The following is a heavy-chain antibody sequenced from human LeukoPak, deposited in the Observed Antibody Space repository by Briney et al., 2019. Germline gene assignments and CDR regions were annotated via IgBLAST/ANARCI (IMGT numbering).Heavy chain of an antibody. V-gene: IGHV4-59*01. J-gene: IGHJ4*02. CDR1: GGSISSYY. Sequence: PSATLSLTCAGSGGSISSYYWSWIRQPPGKGLEGIGYIYYSGSTNYNPSLKSRVTISVDTSKNQFSLKLSSVTAADTAVYYCARRTYFYDSSGYYFDYWGQGTLVTVSS. CDR3: ARRTYFYDSSGYYFDY. CDR2: IYYSGST. D-gene: IGHD3-22*01.